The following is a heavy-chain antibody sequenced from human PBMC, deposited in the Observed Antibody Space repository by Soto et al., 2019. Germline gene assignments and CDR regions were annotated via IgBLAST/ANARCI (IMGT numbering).Heavy chain of an antibody. CDR2: TYYRSKWYN. J-gene: IGHJ6*02. CDR3: ARDPRKISSGWSMHYYGTDA. CDR1: GDSVSSNSAA. V-gene: IGHV6-1*01. Sequence: SQTLSLTCAISGDSVSSNSAAWNWIRQSPSRGLEWLGRTYYRSKWYNDYAVSVKSRITINPDTSKNQFSLQLNSVTPEDTAVYYCARDPRKISSGWSMHYYGTDARGQGTTVTV. D-gene: IGHD6-19*01.